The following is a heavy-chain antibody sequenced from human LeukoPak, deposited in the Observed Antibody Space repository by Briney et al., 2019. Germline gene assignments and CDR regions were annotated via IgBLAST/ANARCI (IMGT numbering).Heavy chain of an antibody. V-gene: IGHV4-59*02. Sequence: KPSETLSLTCTVSGGSVSNYYWSWIRQSPGKGLEWIGYIYYTETSYNPSLKSRVTISVDTSKNQFSLKLSSVTAADTAVYYCARLLPTSYGYNYYYYYMDVWGKGTTVTVSS. CDR3: ARLLPTSYGYNYYYYYMDV. J-gene: IGHJ6*03. D-gene: IGHD5-18*01. CDR2: IYYTET. CDR1: GGSVSNYY.